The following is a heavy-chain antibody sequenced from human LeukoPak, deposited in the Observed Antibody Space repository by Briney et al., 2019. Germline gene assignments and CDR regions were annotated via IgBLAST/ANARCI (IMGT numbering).Heavy chain of an antibody. D-gene: IGHD4-17*01. CDR2: IRSKAYGGTT. Sequence: GGSLRLSCTASGFTFGDYAMSWFRQAPGKGLEWVGFIRSKAYGGTTEYAASVKGRFTISRDDSKSIAYLQMNSLRTEDTAVYYCTRDHYGDYGHLDYWGQGTLVTVSS. V-gene: IGHV3-49*03. J-gene: IGHJ4*02. CDR3: TRDHYGDYGHLDY. CDR1: GFTFGDYA.